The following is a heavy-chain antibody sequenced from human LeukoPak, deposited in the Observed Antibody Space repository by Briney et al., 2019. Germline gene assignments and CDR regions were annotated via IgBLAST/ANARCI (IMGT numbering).Heavy chain of an antibody. CDR1: GYTFTGYY. V-gene: IGHV1-2*02. J-gene: IGHJ3*02. Sequence: GASVKVSCKASGYTFTGYYMHWVRQAPGQGLEWMGWINPNSGGTNYAQKFQGRVTMTRDTSISTAYMELSRLRSDDTAIYYCAGSGTYYSSSEAFDIWGQGTMVTVSP. D-gene: IGHD3-10*01. CDR2: INPNSGGT. CDR3: AGSGTYYSSSEAFDI.